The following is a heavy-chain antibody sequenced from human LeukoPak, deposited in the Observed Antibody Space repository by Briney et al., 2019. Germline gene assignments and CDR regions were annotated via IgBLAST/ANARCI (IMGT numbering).Heavy chain of an antibody. CDR2: IYYSGST. D-gene: IGHD6-13*01. J-gene: IGHJ4*02. CDR3: ARRGSSWPFDY. V-gene: IGHV4-39*01. CDR1: GGSISSSSYY. Sequence: KPSETLSLTCTVSGGSISSSSYYWGWIRQPPGKGLEWIGSIYYSGSTYYNPSLKSRVTISVDTSKNQFSLKLSSVTAADTAVYYCARRGSSWPFDYWGQGTLVTVSS.